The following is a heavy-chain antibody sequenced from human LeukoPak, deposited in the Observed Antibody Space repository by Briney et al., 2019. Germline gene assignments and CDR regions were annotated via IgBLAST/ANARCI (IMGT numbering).Heavy chain of an antibody. CDR1: GYTFIHYH. D-gene: IGHD2-8*01. J-gene: IGHJ4*02. V-gene: IGHV1-69-2*01. CDR2: VDPEDGRT. Sequence: ASVKISCKASGYTFIHYHMHWVRQAPGKGLEWMGRVDPEDGRTIYAERFRDRVTITADRSTDTVYLEVTRLNSDDTAVYFCATVAMLSTAFYFDHWGQGTLVTVSS. CDR3: ATVAMLSTAFYFDH.